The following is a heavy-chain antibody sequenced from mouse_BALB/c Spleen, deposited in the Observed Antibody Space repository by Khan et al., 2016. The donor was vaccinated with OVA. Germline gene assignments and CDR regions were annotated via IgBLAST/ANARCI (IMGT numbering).Heavy chain of an antibody. CDR1: GYSITSDYA. CDR2: ISYSGST. J-gene: IGHJ4*01. V-gene: IGHV3-2*02. D-gene: IGHD1-1*01. CDR3: ARHNYYGYAMDY. Sequence: EVQLQESGPGLVKPSQSLSLTCTVTGYSITSDYAWNWIRQFPGNKLEWMGYISYSGSTSYNPSLRSRISITRDTSKNQFFLQLNSVTTEDTATFYGARHNYYGYAMDYWGQGTSVTVSS.